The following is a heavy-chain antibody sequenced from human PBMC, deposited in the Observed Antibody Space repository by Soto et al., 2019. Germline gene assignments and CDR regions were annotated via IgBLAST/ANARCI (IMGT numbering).Heavy chain of an antibody. CDR3: AKQGHYYDSSGLGYFQH. V-gene: IGHV3-23*01. D-gene: IGHD3-22*01. Sequence: GGSLRLSCAASGFTFSSYAMSWVRQAPGKGLEWVSAISGSGGSTYYADSVKGRFTISRDNSKNTLYLQMNSLRAEDTAVYYCAKQGHYYDSSGLGYFQHWGQGTLVTVSS. CDR2: ISGSGGST. J-gene: IGHJ1*01. CDR1: GFTFSSYA.